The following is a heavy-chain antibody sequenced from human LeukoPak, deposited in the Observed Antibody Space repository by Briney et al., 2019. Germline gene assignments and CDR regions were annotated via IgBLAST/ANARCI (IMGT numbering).Heavy chain of an antibody. V-gene: IGHV4-38-2*02. CDR2: IYHSGST. Sequence: SETLSLTCTVSGYSISSAYYWGWIRQPPGKGLEGIGSIYHSGSTYYDPSLKSRVTISVDTSKNQFSLKLSSVTAADTAVYFCARDPFIVVPAALRYMDVWGKGTTVTVSS. CDR3: ARDPFIVVPAALRYMDV. CDR1: GYSISSAYY. D-gene: IGHD2-2*01. J-gene: IGHJ6*03.